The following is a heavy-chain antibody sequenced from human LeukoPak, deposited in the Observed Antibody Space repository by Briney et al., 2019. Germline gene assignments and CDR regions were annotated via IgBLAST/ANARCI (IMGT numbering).Heavy chain of an antibody. D-gene: IGHD6-13*01. V-gene: IGHV3-9*01. CDR2: ISWNSGSI. CDR1: GFTFDDYA. J-gene: IGHJ6*02. CDR3: AKDIRGSSLVRVYYGMDV. Sequence: PGGSLRLSCAASGFTFDDYAMHWVRHAPGKGLEWVSGISWNSGSIGYADSVKGRFTISRDNAKNSLYLQMNSLRAEDTALYYCAKDIRGSSLVRVYYGMDVWGQGTTVTVSS.